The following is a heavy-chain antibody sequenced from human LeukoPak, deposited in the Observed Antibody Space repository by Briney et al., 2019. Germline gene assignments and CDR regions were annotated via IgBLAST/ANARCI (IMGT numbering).Heavy chain of an antibody. Sequence: SETLSLTCTVSGGSISGSSYYWGWIRQPPGKGLEWIGSIYYSGSTYYNPSLKSRVTISVDTSKNQFSLKLSSVTAADTAVYYCAREGGSIAAAGTYWGQGTLVTVSS. CDR3: AREGGSIAAAGTY. CDR2: IYYSGST. J-gene: IGHJ4*02. CDR1: GGSISGSSYY. V-gene: IGHV4-39*07. D-gene: IGHD6-13*01.